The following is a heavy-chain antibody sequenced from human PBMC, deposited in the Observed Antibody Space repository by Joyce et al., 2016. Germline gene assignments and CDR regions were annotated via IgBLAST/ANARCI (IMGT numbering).Heavy chain of an antibody. J-gene: IGHJ4*02. V-gene: IGHV4-59*01. Sequence: QVQLQESGPGLVKPSETLSLTCTVSGGSITGFYWSWIRQPPGKGLEWIGYIYYSGSTNYNPSLKSRVTISEDTSKNQFSLKLTSVTAADTAMYFCAREIDYYDSSGYYPGHFFDYWGQGNLVTVSS. D-gene: IGHD3-22*01. CDR2: IYYSGST. CDR1: GGSITGFY. CDR3: AREIDYYDSSGYYPGHFFDY.